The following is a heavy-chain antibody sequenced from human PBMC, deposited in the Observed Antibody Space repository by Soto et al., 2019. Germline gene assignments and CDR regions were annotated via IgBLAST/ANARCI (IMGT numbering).Heavy chain of an antibody. J-gene: IGHJ3*01. D-gene: IGHD3-10*01. Sequence: EVQLVESGGGLVRPGGSLRLSCAASGFTFSYYWMHWVRQAPGKGLVWVSRIHSDGSSTTYADFVKGRFIISRDNARNTVDLQMNSVRVEDTAVDYCASGDRGAFDLWGQGTVVTVSS. CDR1: GFTFSYYW. CDR3: ASGDRGAFDL. CDR2: IHSDGSST. V-gene: IGHV3-74*01.